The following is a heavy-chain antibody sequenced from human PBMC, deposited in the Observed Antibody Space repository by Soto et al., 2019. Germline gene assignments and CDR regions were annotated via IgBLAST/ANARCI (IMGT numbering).Heavy chain of an antibody. CDR2: ISGSGGNT. CDR3: AKGPLGSSNFDY. CDR1: GFTFSSYA. V-gene: IGHV3-23*01. Sequence: GGSLRLSCTASGFTFSSYAMSWVRQAPGKGLEWVSAISGSGGNTYYADSVKGRFTISRDNSKNTLYLQMNSLRAEDTAVYYCAKGPLGSSNFDYWGQGTLVTVSS. D-gene: IGHD2-2*01. J-gene: IGHJ4*02.